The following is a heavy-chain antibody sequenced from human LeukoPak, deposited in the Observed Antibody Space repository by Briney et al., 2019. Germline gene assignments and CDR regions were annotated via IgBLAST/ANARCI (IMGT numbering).Heavy chain of an antibody. Sequence: GGSLRLSCAASEFIFSNYAMHWVRQAPGKGLEWVAVISFDGSHKNYADSVKGRFTISRDNSKNTLYLQMNSLRSEDTAVYYCARGRYSGSYLLDYWGQGTLVTVSS. D-gene: IGHD1-26*01. CDR1: EFIFSNYA. CDR3: ARGRYSGSYLLDY. CDR2: ISFDGSHK. V-gene: IGHV3-30*04. J-gene: IGHJ4*02.